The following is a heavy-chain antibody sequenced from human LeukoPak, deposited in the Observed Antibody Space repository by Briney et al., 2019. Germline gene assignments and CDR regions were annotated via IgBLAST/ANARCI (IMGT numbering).Heavy chain of an antibody. CDR1: GGSISSSSYY. V-gene: IGHV4-39*01. Sequence: KPSETLSLTCTVSGGSISSSSYYWGWIRQPPGKGLVWIGSIYYSGSTYYNPSLKSRVTISVDTSKNQFSLKLSPVTAADTAVYYCARLRRYSSGWYYFDYWGQGTLVTVSS. J-gene: IGHJ4*02. D-gene: IGHD6-19*01. CDR3: ARLRRYSSGWYYFDY. CDR2: IYYSGST.